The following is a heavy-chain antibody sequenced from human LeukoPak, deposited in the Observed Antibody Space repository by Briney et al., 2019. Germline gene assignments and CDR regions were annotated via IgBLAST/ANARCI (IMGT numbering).Heavy chain of an antibody. J-gene: IGHJ4*02. D-gene: IGHD3-22*01. V-gene: IGHV1-69*04. Sequence: GSSVKVSCKASGGTFSNYAISWARQAPGQGLEWMGRIIPILGIANYAQKFQGRVTITADKSTSTAYMELRSLRSDDTAVYYCARGTMTTFDYWGQGTLVTVSS. CDR1: GGTFSNYA. CDR3: ARGTMTTFDY. CDR2: IIPILGIA.